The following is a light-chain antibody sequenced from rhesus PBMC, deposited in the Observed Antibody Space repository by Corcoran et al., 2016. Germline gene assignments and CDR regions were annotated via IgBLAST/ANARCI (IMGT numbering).Light chain of an antibody. Sequence: DVVMTQSPLSLPVTLGQPASISCRSSQSLVDSDGKTYLSWLKQKPGKPPRRLIYQVSDRDSGVPDRFSGSGARIDFTLKSSRVEAEDVGVYYCMQGTHWPLTFGGGTKVEIK. CDR2: QVS. CDR1: QSLVDSDGKTY. CDR3: MQGTHWPLT. J-gene: IGKJ4*01. V-gene: IGKV2S9*01.